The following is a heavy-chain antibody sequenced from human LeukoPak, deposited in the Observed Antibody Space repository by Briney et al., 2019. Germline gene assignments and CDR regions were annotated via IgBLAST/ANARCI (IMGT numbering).Heavy chain of an antibody. D-gene: IGHD3-9*01. CDR1: GYTFTSYD. Sequence: ASVKVSCKASGYTFTSYDINWVRQATGQGLEWMGWMNPNSGNTRYAQKFQGRVTMTRNTSISTAYMELSSLRSEDTDVYYCARAGGDYDILTGYYRDDYWGQGTLVTVSS. CDR3: ARAGGDYDILTGYYRDDY. V-gene: IGHV1-8*01. J-gene: IGHJ4*02. CDR2: MNPNSGNT.